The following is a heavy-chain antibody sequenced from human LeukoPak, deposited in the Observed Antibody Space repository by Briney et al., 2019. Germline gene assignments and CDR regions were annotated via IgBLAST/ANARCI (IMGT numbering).Heavy chain of an antibody. D-gene: IGHD1-26*01. CDR3: AKDIAGADTYYLDY. J-gene: IGHJ4*02. CDR1: GFTFDDYA. V-gene: IGHV3-9*01. CDR2: ISWNSGSI. Sequence: PGGSLRLSCAASGFTFDDYAMHWVRQAPGKGLEWVSGISWNSGSIGYADSVKGRFTISRDNAKNSLYLQMNSLRAEDTALYYCAKDIAGADTYYLDYWGQGTLVTVSS.